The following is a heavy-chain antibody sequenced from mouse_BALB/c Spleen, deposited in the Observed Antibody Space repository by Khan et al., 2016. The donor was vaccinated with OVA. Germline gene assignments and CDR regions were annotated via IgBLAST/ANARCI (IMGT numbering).Heavy chain of an antibody. D-gene: IGHD3-2*02. V-gene: IGHV1S132*01. CDR3: AREEALYHFDH. CDR1: GFLFTSYW. CDR2: IYPGPDNS. Sequence: QVQLQQSGAELVMPGASVKLSCKTSGFLFTSYWIHWVKQRSGQGLACIARIYPGPDNSSSNVQFKAKATLTADKSSSTAYMQLSSLKSEDSDVYFCAREEALYHFDHWGQGTTLTVSS. J-gene: IGHJ2*01.